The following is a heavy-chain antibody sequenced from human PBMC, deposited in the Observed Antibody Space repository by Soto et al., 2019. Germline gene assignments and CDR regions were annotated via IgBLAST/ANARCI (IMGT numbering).Heavy chain of an antibody. CDR3: ARDRVGSSSFYDYGDYGWFDP. V-gene: IGHV4-59*01. CDR2: IYYSGST. J-gene: IGHJ5*02. Sequence: SETLSLTCTVSGGSISSYYWSWIRQPPGKGLEWIGYIYYSGSTNYNPSLKSRVTISVDTSKNQFSLKLSSVTAADTAVYYCARDRVGSSSFYDYGDYGWFDPWGQGTLVTVSS. D-gene: IGHD4-17*01. CDR1: GGSISSYY.